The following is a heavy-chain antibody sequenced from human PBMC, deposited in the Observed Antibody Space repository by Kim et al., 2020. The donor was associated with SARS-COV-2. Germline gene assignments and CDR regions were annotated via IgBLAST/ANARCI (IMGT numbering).Heavy chain of an antibody. J-gene: IGHJ6*02. Sequence: GGSLRLSCAASGFTFSSYAMSWVRQAPGKGLEWVSAISGSGGSTYYADSVKGRFTISRDNSKNTLYLQMHSLRAEDTAVYYCAKGGSRRVIGRNSVYYYGMDVWGQGTTVTVSS. CDR2: ISGSGGST. CDR3: AKGGSRRVIGRNSVYYYGMDV. V-gene: IGHV3-23*01. D-gene: IGHD3-16*02. CDR1: GFTFSSYA.